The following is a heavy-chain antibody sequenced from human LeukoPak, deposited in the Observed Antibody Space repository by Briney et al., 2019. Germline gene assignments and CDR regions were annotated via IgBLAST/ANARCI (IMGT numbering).Heavy chain of an antibody. CDR1: GFTFSSYS. CDR2: ISSSSSYI. J-gene: IGHJ4*02. Sequence: GGSLRLSCAASGFTFSSYSMNWVRQAPGKGLEWVSSISSSSSYIYYADSVKGRFTISRDNAKNSLYLQMNSLRAEDTAVYYCAKPVVPAAITYFDYWGQGTLVTVSS. CDR3: AKPVVPAAITYFDY. D-gene: IGHD2-2*01. V-gene: IGHV3-21*01.